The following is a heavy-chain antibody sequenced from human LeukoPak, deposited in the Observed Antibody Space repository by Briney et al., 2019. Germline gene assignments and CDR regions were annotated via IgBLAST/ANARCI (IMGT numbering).Heavy chain of an antibody. D-gene: IGHD4-17*01. CDR2: FDPEDGET. CDR3: ATSSREYGDYERGPFDI. J-gene: IGHJ3*02. Sequence: ASVKVSCKVSGYTLTELSMHWVRQAPGKGLEWMGGFDPEDGETIYAQKFQGRVTMTEDTSTDTAYMELSSLRSEDTAVYYCATSSREYGDYERGPFDIWGQGQWSPSLQ. CDR1: GYTLTELS. V-gene: IGHV1-24*01.